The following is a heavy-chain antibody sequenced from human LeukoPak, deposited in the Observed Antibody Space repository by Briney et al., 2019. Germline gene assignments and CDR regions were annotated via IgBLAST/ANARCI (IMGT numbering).Heavy chain of an antibody. J-gene: IGHJ4*02. Sequence: ASVKASCKASGYTFTDYYIHWVRQAPGQGLEWMGWINPYSGGTNYAQKFQGRVTMTRDTSISTAYMDLNRLRSDDTAVYYCATARDILTTISVGGFDYWGQGTLVTVSS. CDR1: GYTFTDYY. CDR2: INPYSGGT. CDR3: ATARDILTTISVGGFDY. V-gene: IGHV1-2*02. D-gene: IGHD5-12*01.